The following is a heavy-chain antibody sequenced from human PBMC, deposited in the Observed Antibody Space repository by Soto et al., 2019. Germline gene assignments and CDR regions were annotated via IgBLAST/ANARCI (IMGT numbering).Heavy chain of an antibody. J-gene: IGHJ4*02. Sequence: SETLSLTCTVSGGSTSSDNYWSWIRQPPGRGLEWIGHIYYSGNTDYNPSLKSRLAISIDTSKNQFSLKLSSVTAADTAVYFCAREGGESSDGLYYFDSWGQGSLVTVSS. CDR2: IYYSGNT. CDR1: GGSTSSDNY. V-gene: IGHV4-30-4*01. CDR3: AREGGESSDGLYYFDS. D-gene: IGHD3-16*01.